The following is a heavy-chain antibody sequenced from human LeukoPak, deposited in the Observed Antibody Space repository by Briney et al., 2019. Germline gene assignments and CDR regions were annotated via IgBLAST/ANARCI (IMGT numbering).Heavy chain of an antibody. Sequence: GASVKVSCKASVGTFSSYAISWVRQAPGQGLEWMGRIIPIFGTANYAQKFQGRVTITTDESTSTAYMELSSLRSEDTAVYYCARAPLYYYDSSGYRPEYFQHWGQGTLVTVSS. CDR3: ARAPLYYYDSSGYRPEYFQH. V-gene: IGHV1-69*05. CDR1: VGTFSSYA. J-gene: IGHJ1*01. D-gene: IGHD3-22*01. CDR2: IIPIFGTA.